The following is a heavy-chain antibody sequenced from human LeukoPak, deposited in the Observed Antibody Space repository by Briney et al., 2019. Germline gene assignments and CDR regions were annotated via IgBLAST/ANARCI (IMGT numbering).Heavy chain of an antibody. CDR1: GFTFSSYA. J-gene: IGHJ4*02. CDR3: AKVFAGYYDSSGYTDY. V-gene: IGHV3-23*01. CDR2: ISGSGGST. D-gene: IGHD3-22*01. Sequence: QTGGSLRLSCAASGFTFSSYAMSWVRQAPGKGLEWVSAISGSGGSTYYADSVKGRFTISRDNSKNTLYLQMNSLRAEDTAVYYCAKVFAGYYDSSGYTDYWSQGTLVTVSS.